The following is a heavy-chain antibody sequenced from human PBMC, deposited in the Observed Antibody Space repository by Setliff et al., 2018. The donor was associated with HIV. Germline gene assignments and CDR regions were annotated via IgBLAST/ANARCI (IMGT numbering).Heavy chain of an antibody. J-gene: IGHJ4*02. V-gene: IGHV4-61*09. CDR3: ARQVTVVGYFETAAGSFNY. CDR2: IYASGST. D-gene: IGHD2-21*01. CDR1: GGSISSGSHY. Sequence: SETLSLTCAVSGGSISSGSHYWSWIRQPAGKGLEWIGQIYASGSTYYNPALKSRVTISTDTSKNQFSLKVRSVTAADTAVYYCARQVTVVGYFETAAGSFNYWGPGTLVTVSS.